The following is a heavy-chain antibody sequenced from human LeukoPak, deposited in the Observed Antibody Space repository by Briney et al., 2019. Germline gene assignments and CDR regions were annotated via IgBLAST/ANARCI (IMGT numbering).Heavy chain of an antibody. J-gene: IGHJ4*02. CDR2: INPNSGGT. D-gene: IGHD6-19*01. Sequence: GASVKVSCKASGYTFTGYYMQWVRQAPGQGLEWMGWINPNSGGTNYAQKFQGRVTMTRDTSISTAYMELSRLRSDDTAVYYCARGSESSGWYWGKGANDYWGQGTLVTVSS. CDR1: GYTFTGYY. CDR3: ARGSESSGWYWGKGANDY. V-gene: IGHV1-2*02.